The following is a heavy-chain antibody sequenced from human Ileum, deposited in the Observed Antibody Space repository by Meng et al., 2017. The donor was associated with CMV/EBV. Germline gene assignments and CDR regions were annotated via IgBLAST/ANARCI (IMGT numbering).Heavy chain of an antibody. CDR2: INSDGTDT. CDR3: ASASSVAVH. D-gene: IGHD5/OR15-5a*01. V-gene: IGHV3-74*03. Sequence: GGSLRLSCAASGLYFNNFWMHWVRQVPGQGPVWVARINSDGTDTSYADSVRGRFTISRDNAKNTLYLQMNGLRVDDSAMYYCASASSVAVHWGQRTLVTVSS. CDR1: GLYFNNFW. J-gene: IGHJ4*02.